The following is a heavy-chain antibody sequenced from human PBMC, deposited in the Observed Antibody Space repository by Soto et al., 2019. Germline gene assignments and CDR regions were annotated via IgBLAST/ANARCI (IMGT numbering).Heavy chain of an antibody. CDR3: ARGVAAPHDYYYYYYMDV. CDR2: IYSGGST. CDR1: GFTVSSNY. Sequence: GGSLRLSCAASGFTVSSNYMSWVRQAPGKGLEWVSVIYSGGSTYYADSVKGRFTISRDNSKNTLYLQMNSLRAEDTAVYYCARGVAAPHDYYYYYYMDVWGKGTTVTVSS. V-gene: IGHV3-66*01. D-gene: IGHD2-15*01. J-gene: IGHJ6*03.